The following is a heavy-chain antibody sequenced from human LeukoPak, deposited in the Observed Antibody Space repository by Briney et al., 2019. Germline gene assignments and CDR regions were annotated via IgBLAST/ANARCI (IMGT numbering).Heavy chain of an antibody. J-gene: IGHJ6*02. Sequence: GGSLRLSCAASGFTFSSYWMLWVRQAPGMGLEWVANIKQDGSETHYVGSVKGRFSISRDNAKNSVYLQMHSLRAEDTAVYYCGRSMDVWGQGTTVTVSS. CDR1: GFTFSSYW. V-gene: IGHV3-7*01. CDR2: IKQDGSET. CDR3: GRSMDV.